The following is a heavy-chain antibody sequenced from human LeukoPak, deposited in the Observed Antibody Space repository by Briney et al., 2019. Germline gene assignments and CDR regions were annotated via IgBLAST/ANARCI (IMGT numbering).Heavy chain of an antibody. CDR1: GGSVTSGSSY. CDR3: ARRVGAGNFDY. V-gene: IGHV4-39*01. Sequence: SETLSLTCTVSGGSVTSGSSYWSWLRQPPGKGLEWIGTIYYSGSTYYNPSLRSRVIISVDTSRNQFSLNLSPVTAADTAVYYCARRVGAGNFDYWGQGTLVAVSS. CDR2: IYYSGST. J-gene: IGHJ4*02. D-gene: IGHD6-13*01.